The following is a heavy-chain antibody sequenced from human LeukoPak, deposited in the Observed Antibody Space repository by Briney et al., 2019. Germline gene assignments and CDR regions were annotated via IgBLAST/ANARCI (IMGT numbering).Heavy chain of an antibody. D-gene: IGHD2-15*01. CDR1: GFTFSSYS. CDR2: ISGSGGST. J-gene: IGHJ4*02. V-gene: IGHV3-23*01. Sequence: GGSLRLSCAASGFTFSSYSMNWVRQAPGKGLEWVSAISGSGGSTYYADSVKGRFTISRDNSKNTLYLQMNSLRAEDTAVYYCAKDQPPYCSGGSCYFLGNFDYWGQGTLVTVSS. CDR3: AKDQPPYCSGGSCYFLGNFDY.